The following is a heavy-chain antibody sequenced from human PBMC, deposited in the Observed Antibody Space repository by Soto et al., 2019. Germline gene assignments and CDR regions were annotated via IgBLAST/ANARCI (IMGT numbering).Heavy chain of an antibody. CDR2: INAGNGNT. D-gene: IGHD6-19*01. J-gene: IGHJ4*02. V-gene: IGHV1-3*01. CDR1: GYTFTSYA. Sequence: ASVKVSCKASGYTFTSYAMHWVRQAPGQRLEWMGWINAGNGNTKYSQKFQGRVTITRDTSASTAYMELSSLRSDDTPVYYCARSPGIAVADYWGQGTLVTVSS. CDR3: ARSPGIAVADY.